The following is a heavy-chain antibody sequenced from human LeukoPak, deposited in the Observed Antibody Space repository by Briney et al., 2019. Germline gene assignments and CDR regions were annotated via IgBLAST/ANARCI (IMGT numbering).Heavy chain of an antibody. Sequence: PGGSLRLSCAASGFTFSSYSMNWVRQAPGKGLEWVSSISSSSDYIYYADSVKGRFTISRDNAKNSLYLQMNSLRAEDTAVYYCARDRSHQRRFHSSREENWFDPRGQGTLVTVSS. CDR3: ARDRSHQRRFHSSREENWFDP. J-gene: IGHJ5*02. CDR2: ISSSSDYI. CDR1: GFTFSSYS. D-gene: IGHD6-13*01. V-gene: IGHV3-21*01.